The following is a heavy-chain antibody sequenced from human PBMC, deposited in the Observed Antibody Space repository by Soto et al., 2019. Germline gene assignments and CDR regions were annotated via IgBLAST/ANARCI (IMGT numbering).Heavy chain of an antibody. D-gene: IGHD2-2*01. CDR1: GFTFSNYN. V-gene: IGHV3-21*01. CDR2: IRSRSIDM. J-gene: IGHJ3*02. CDR3: VRESYPAKAFDI. Sequence: EVQLVESGGGLVKPGESLRLSCAASGFTFSNYNINWVRQAPGKGLEWVSSIRSRSIDMYYAASVKGRFTIARDDAKNSLSLQMNGLRAEDTAVYFCVRESYPAKAFDIWGQGTMVTVSS.